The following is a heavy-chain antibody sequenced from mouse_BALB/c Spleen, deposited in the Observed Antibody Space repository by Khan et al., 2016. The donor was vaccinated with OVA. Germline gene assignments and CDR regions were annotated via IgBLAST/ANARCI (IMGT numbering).Heavy chain of an antibody. CDR2: VSTGGGYT. J-gene: IGHJ3*01. V-gene: IGHV5-6*01. CDR1: GFTFSTYG. Sequence: EVELVESGGDLVKPGGSLKLSCAASGFTFSTYGMSWVRQTPDKRLEWVATVSTGGGYTYYPDSVKGRVTISRDNAQNTLYLQMSGLKSEDTAMYYCTRLAYYYDSEGFAYWGQGTLVTVSA. CDR3: TRLAYYYDSEGFAY. D-gene: IGHD1-1*01.